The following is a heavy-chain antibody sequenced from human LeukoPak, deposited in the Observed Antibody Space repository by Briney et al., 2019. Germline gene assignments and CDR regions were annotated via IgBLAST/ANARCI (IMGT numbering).Heavy chain of an antibody. D-gene: IGHD2-2*01. CDR1: GGTFSSYA. J-gene: IGHJ3*02. Sequence: SSVKVSCKASGGTFSSYAISWVRQAPGQGLEWMGGIIPIFGTANYAQKFQGRVTITADESTSTAYMELSSLRSEDTAVYYCASEHYCSSTSCYGDAFDIWGQGTMVTVSS. CDR2: IIPIFGTA. CDR3: ASEHYCSSTSCYGDAFDI. V-gene: IGHV1-69*01.